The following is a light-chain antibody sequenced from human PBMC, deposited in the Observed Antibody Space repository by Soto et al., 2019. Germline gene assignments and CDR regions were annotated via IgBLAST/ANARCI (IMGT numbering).Light chain of an antibody. Sequence: DIVMTQSPLSLPVTPGEPASISCRSSQSLLHSNGYTYLDWYLQRPGQSPQLLIYLGFNRASGVPDRCSGSGSGTDFTLKIRRVEAEYVGVYYCRQCVQTFSNLGQGTKLEIK. CDR1: QSLLHSNGYTY. CDR3: RQCVQTFSN. V-gene: IGKV2-28*01. CDR2: LGF. J-gene: IGKJ2*01.